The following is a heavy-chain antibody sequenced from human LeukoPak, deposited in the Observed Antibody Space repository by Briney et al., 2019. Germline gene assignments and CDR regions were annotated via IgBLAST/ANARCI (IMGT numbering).Heavy chain of an antibody. CDR3: AGLYSSIAARAGAFDI. CDR1: GYTFTSYG. J-gene: IGHJ3*02. V-gene: IGHV1-18*01. Sequence: ASVKVSCKASGYTFTSYGISWVRQAPGQGLEWMGWISAHNGNTNYAQKLQGRVTMTTDTSTSTAYMELRSLRSDDTAVYYCAGLYSSIAARAGAFDIWGQGTMVTVSS. D-gene: IGHD6-6*01. CDR2: ISAHNGNT.